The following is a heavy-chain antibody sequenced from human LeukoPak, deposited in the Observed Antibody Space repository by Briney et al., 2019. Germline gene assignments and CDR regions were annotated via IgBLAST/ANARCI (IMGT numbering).Heavy chain of an antibody. CDR2: ISTSSVTT. D-gene: IGHD2-8*01. J-gene: IGHJ3*01. V-gene: IGHV3-23*01. Sequence: GGYLRLSCAASGFNFGTYAMTWVRQRPGKGLEWVSAISTSSVTTKYADPVKGRFIIFRDNSKNTLYLQMNSLRAEDTAIYYCAKDPNGDYIGAFDDWGQGTMVTVSS. CDR3: AKDPNGDYIGAFDD. CDR1: GFNFGTYA.